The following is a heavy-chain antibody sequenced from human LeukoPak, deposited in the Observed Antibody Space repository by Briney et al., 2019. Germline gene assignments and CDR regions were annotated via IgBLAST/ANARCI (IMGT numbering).Heavy chain of an antibody. CDR2: IYYSGST. J-gene: IGHJ4*02. Sequence: SQTLSLTCTVAAGSISSYCGGWIRQPPGEGLEWIGYIYYSGSTNYNPSLKSRVTISVDTSKNQFSLKLSSVTAADTAVFYCARYRSSGLDYWGQGTLVTVSS. V-gene: IGHV4-59*08. CDR1: AGSISSYC. D-gene: IGHD6-6*01. CDR3: ARYRSSGLDY.